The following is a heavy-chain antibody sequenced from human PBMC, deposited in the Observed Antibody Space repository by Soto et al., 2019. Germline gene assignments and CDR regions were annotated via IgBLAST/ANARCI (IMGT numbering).Heavy chain of an antibody. CDR2: ISGSGGGT. CDR1: GFTFSSYA. CDR3: AKDSLSSSCVYNWFDP. J-gene: IGHJ5*02. Sequence: PGGSLRLSCAAAGFTFSSYAMTWVRQAPGKGLEWVSGISGSGGGTYYADSVQGRFTISRDNSKNTLYMQMNSLRPEDTAIYYCAKDSLSSSCVYNWFDPWGPGTLVTVPS. V-gene: IGHV3-23*01. D-gene: IGHD6-13*01.